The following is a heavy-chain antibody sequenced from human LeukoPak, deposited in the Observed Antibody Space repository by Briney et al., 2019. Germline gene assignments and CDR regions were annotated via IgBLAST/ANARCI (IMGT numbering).Heavy chain of an antibody. J-gene: IGHJ5*02. CDR2: IIPIFGTA. V-gene: IGHV1-69*05. Sequence: PVKVSCKASGGTFSSYAISWVRQAPGQGLEWMGGIIPIFGTANYAQKFQGRVTITTDESTSTAYMELSSLRSEDTAVYYCARSSSSWYEVVGYNWFDPWGQGTLVTVSS. CDR1: GGTFSSYA. CDR3: ARSSSSWYEVVGYNWFDP. D-gene: IGHD6-13*01.